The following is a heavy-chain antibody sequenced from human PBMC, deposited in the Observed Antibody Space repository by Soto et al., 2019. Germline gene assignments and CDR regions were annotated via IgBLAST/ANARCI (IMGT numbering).Heavy chain of an antibody. D-gene: IGHD3-22*01. CDR3: ASPGGYYYFDY. CDR2: IYYSGST. CDR1: GGSISSSSYY. J-gene: IGHJ4*02. V-gene: IGHV4-39*01. Sequence: QLQLQESGPGLVKPSETLSLTCTVSGGSISSSSYYWGCIRQPPGKGLEWIGSIYYSGSTYYNPSLKSRVTISVDTSKNQFSLKLSSVTAADTAVYFCASPGGYYYFDYWGQGTLVTGSS.